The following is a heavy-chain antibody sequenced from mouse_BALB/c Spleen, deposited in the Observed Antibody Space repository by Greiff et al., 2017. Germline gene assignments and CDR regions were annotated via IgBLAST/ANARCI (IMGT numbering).Heavy chain of an antibody. J-gene: IGHJ4*01. V-gene: IGHV14-3*02. CDR3: AREFYYGNLVDY. CDR2: IDPANGNT. Sequence: EVQLQQSGAELVKPGASVKLSCTASGFNIKDTYMHWVKQRPEQGLEWIGRIDPANGNTKYDPKFQGKATITADTSSNTAYLQLSSLTSEDTAVYYCAREFYYGNLVDYWGQGTSVTVSS. CDR1: GFNIKDTY. D-gene: IGHD2-1*01.